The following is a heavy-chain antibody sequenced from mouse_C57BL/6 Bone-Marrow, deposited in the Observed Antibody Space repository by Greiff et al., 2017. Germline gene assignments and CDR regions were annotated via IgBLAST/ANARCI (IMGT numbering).Heavy chain of an antibody. CDR2: IHPNSGST. V-gene: IGHV1-64*01. Sequence: QVQLQQPGAELVKPGASVKLSCKASGYTFTSYWMHWVKQRPGQGLEWIGMIHPNSGSTNYNEKFKSKATLTVDKSSGTAYMQLSSLTSEDSAVYYCAREVIVTTRYYAMDDWGQGTSVTVSS. CDR3: AREVIVTTRYYAMDD. J-gene: IGHJ4*01. D-gene: IGHD2-5*01. CDR1: GYTFTSYW.